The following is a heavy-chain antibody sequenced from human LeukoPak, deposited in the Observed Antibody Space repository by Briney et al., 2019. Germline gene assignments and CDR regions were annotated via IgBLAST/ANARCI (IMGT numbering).Heavy chain of an antibody. CDR2: VWYDGSNK. J-gene: IGHJ4*02. CDR1: GFTFSSYG. CDR3: ARDPDYYDSSGHFDY. Sequence: GGSLRLSCAASGFTFSSYGMHWVRQAPGKGLEWVAVVWYDGSNKYYADSVKGRFTISRDNSKNTLYLQMNSLRAEDTAVYYCARDPDYYDSSGHFDYWGQGTLVTVSS. D-gene: IGHD3-22*01. V-gene: IGHV3-33*01.